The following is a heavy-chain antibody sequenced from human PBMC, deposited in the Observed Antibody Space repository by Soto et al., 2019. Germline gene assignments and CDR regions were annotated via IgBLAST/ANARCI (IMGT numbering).Heavy chain of an antibody. V-gene: IGHV4-59*08. CDR1: GGSISSYY. Sequence: SETLSLTCTVSGGSISSYYWSWIRQPPGKGLEWIGYIYYSGSTNYNPSLKSRVTISVDTSKNQFSLKLSSVTAADTAVYYCARHLYDYVWGSYRSRGYNWFDPWGQGTLVTV. J-gene: IGHJ5*02. CDR3: ARHLYDYVWGSYRSRGYNWFDP. D-gene: IGHD3-16*02. CDR2: IYYSGST.